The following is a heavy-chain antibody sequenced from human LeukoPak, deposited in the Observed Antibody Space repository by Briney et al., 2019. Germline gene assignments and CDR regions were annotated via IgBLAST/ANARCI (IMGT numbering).Heavy chain of an antibody. D-gene: IGHD3-10*01. Sequence: SETLSLTCAVYGGSFSGYYWSWIRHPPGRGLEWIAEIDHRGSTHYNPSLKSRVIISVDMSQHQVSLRLNSLTAADTAVYYCARGYTYYGSGSPPGDVWGNGTSVIVSS. J-gene: IGHJ6*04. CDR2: IDHRGST. CDR1: GGSFSGYY. CDR3: ARGYTYYGSGSPPGDV. V-gene: IGHV4-34*01.